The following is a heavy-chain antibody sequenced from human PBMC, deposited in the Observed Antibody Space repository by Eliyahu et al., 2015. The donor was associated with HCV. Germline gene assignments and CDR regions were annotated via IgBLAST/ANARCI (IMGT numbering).Heavy chain of an antibody. J-gene: IGHJ4*02. CDR2: IYHSGIT. Sequence: XVQLQESGPGLVKPSETLSLTCTVSYYSISSGYYWVWIRXPPGKGLEWIANIYHSGITYYNPSLKSRVTMSVDTSKXQFFLKLTSVXAADTAXYYCARVGGRGNLGCFDYWGQGTLVTVSS. D-gene: IGHD3-16*01. CDR1: YYSISSGYY. V-gene: IGHV4-38-2*02. CDR3: ARVGGRGNLGCFDY.